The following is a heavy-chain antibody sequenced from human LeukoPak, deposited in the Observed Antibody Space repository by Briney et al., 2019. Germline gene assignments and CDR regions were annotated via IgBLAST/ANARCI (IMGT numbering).Heavy chain of an antibody. CDR1: GFTFSSYA. Sequence: GGSLRLSCVASGFTFSSYAMHWVRQAPGKGLEWVAVISYDGSNKHYADSVKGRFTISRDNSKNTLYLQMNSLRAEDTAVYYCARDQSSSWSIYYYYYGMDVWGQGTTVTVSS. V-gene: IGHV3-30-3*01. CDR3: ARDQSSSWSIYYYYYGMDV. J-gene: IGHJ6*02. CDR2: ISYDGSNK. D-gene: IGHD6-13*01.